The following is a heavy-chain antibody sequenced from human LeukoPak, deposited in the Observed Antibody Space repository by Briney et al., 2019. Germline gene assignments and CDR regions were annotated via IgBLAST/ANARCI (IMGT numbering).Heavy chain of an antibody. CDR1: GFTVSSNY. J-gene: IGHJ4*02. CDR2: ISSSGSTI. V-gene: IGHV3-11*01. Sequence: PGGSLRLSCAASGFTVSSNYMSWIRQAPGKGLEWVSYISSSGSTIYYADSVKGRFTISRDDAKNSLYLQMNSLRAEDTAVYYCATHPRVRGVIYFDYWGQGTLVTVSS. CDR3: ATHPRVRGVIYFDY. D-gene: IGHD3-10*01.